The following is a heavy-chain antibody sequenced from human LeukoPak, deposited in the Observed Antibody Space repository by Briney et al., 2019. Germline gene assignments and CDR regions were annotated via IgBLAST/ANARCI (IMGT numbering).Heavy chain of an antibody. V-gene: IGHV4-38-2*01. Sequence: SETLSLTCAVSGYSISSGYYWGWIRQPPGKGLEWIGSSYHSGSTYYNPSLKSRVTISVDTSKNQFSLKLSSVTAADTAVYYCARLSSYYYDSSGYNFDILGQGTTVTVSS. J-gene: IGHJ3*02. D-gene: IGHD3-22*01. CDR3: ARLSSYYYDSSGYNFDI. CDR1: GYSISSGYY. CDR2: SYHSGST.